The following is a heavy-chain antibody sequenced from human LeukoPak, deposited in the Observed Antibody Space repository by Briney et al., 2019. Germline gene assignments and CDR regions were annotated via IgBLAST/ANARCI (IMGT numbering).Heavy chain of an antibody. CDR2: ISTNGGGT. D-gene: IGHD5-24*01. CDR1: GFTFSSYA. Sequence: PGGSLRLSCSASGFTFSSYAMHWVRQAPGKGLEYVSAISTNGGGTYYADSVKGRFTISRDNSKNTLYLQMSSLRSEDTAVYYCAGRLWRRDGYNLSAFDIWGQGTMVTVSS. J-gene: IGHJ3*02. V-gene: IGHV3-64D*09. CDR3: AGRLWRRDGYNLSAFDI.